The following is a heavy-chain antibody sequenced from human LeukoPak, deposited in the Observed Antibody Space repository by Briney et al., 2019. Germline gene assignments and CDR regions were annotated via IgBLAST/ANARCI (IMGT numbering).Heavy chain of an antibody. J-gene: IGHJ3*02. V-gene: IGHV3-30*03. CDR2: ISYDGSNK. D-gene: IGHD1-26*01. CDR1: GFTFSSHG. Sequence: GRSLRLSCAASGFTFSSHGMHWVRQAPGKGLEWVAVISYDGSNKYYADSVKGRFTISRDNAKNSLYLQMNSLRAEDTAVYYCARDPTSSWETAFDIWGQGTMVTVSS. CDR3: ARDPTSSWETAFDI.